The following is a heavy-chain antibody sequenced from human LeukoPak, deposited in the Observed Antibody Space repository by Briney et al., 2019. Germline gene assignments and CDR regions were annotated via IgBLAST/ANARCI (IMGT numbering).Heavy chain of an antibody. J-gene: IGHJ5*02. CDR1: GYTFTSYG. V-gene: IGHV1-18*04. CDR2: ISAYNGNT. D-gene: IGHD1-14*01. CDR3: ARDPWPGINWFDP. Sequence: VMISCKASGYTFTSYGIRWLRQAPGQGLEWMGWISAYNGNTNYAQKLQGRVTMTTDTSTSAAYMELRSLRSDDTAVYYCARDPWPGINWFDPWGQGTLVTVSS.